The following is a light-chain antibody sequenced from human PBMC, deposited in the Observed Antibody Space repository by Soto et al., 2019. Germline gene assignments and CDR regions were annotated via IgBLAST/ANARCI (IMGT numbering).Light chain of an antibody. CDR3: QHYNSYSGA. J-gene: IGKJ1*01. Sequence: DIQMTQSPSTLSGSVGDRVTITCRASQTISSWLAWYQQKPGKAPKLLIYKASTLKSGVPSRFSGSGSGTEFTLTISSLQPDDFATYYFQHYNSYSGAFGQGTKGELK. V-gene: IGKV1-5*03. CDR1: QTISSW. CDR2: KAS.